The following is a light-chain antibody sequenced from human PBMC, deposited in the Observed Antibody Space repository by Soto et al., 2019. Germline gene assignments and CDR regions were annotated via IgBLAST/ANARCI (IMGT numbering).Light chain of an antibody. CDR2: DAS. CDR3: QQYNNRPPWT. V-gene: IGKV1-5*01. CDR1: QSISSW. J-gene: IGKJ1*01. Sequence: DIQMTQSPSTLSASVGDRLTITFRASQSISSWVAWYQQKPGKPPKLLIYDASSLESGVPSRFSGSGSGTEFTLTISSLQSEDFALYYCQQYNNRPPWTFGQGTKVDIK.